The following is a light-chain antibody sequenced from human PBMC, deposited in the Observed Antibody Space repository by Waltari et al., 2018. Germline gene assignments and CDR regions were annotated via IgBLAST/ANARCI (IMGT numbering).Light chain of an antibody. Sequence: SYELAQPPSVSVSPGQTASITSSGNQLGHKNICWYQQKPGRSPVLVIFQDDKRPSGIPERFSGSNSENTATLIISATQAMDEADYYCQAWDRSAGVFGGGTKLTVL. J-gene: IGLJ2*01. CDR2: QDD. V-gene: IGLV3-1*01. CDR3: QAWDRSAGV. CDR1: QLGHKN.